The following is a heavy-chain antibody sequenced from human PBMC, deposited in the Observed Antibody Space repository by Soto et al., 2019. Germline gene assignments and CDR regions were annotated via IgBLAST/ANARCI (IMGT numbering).Heavy chain of an antibody. Sequence: QVQLVQSGAEVKKPGASVKVSCKASGYTFTGYYMHWVRQAPGQGLEWMGWINPNSGCTNYAQKIQGRVTMTRDTSLSTAYMELSRLRSDDTAVYYCARAGYRSHRRLSSTFDYCGQGTLVTVSS. V-gene: IGHV1-2*02. J-gene: IGHJ4*02. CDR3: ARAGYRSHRRLSSTFDY. CDR1: GYTFTGYY. D-gene: IGHD6-13*01. CDR2: INPNSGCT.